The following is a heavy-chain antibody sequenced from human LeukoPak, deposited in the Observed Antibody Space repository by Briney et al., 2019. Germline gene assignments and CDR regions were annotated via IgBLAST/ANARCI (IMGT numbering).Heavy chain of an antibody. J-gene: IGHJ5*02. CDR2: ISTSSTSI. Sequence: GGSLRLSCAASGFAFSSYTMNWVRQAPGGGLEWVSYISTSSTSINYADSVKGRFTISRDNAKNSLYLQMNSLRAEDTAVYYCARAAAAGTIPFWFDPWGQGTPVTVSS. V-gene: IGHV3-48*04. CDR3: ARAAAAGTIPFWFDP. D-gene: IGHD6-13*01. CDR1: GFAFSSYT.